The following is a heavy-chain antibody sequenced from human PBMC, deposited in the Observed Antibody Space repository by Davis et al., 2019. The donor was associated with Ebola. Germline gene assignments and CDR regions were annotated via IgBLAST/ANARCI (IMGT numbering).Heavy chain of an antibody. V-gene: IGHV3-73*01. CDR3: TRPYSAVTPFDY. Sequence: PGGSLRLSCAASGFTFSSYAMSWVRQASGKGLEWVGRIRSKANSYATAYAASVKGRFTISRDDSKNTAYLQMNSLKTEDTAVYYCTRPYSAVTPFDYWGQGTLVTVSS. CDR1: GFTFSSYA. J-gene: IGHJ4*02. D-gene: IGHD4-23*01. CDR2: IRSKANSYAT.